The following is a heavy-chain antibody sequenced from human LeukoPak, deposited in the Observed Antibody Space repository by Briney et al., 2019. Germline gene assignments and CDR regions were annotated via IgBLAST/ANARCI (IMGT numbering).Heavy chain of an antibody. CDR3: ARYDYVWGSYRH. CDR2: IWYDGSNK. V-gene: IGHV3-33*01. CDR1: GFTFSSYG. Sequence: TGGSLRLSCAASGFTFSSYGMHWVRQAPGKGLEWVAVIWYDGSNKYYADSVKGRFTISRDNSKNTLYLQMNSLRAEDTAVYYCARYDYVWGSYRHWGQGTLVTVSS. J-gene: IGHJ4*02. D-gene: IGHD3-16*02.